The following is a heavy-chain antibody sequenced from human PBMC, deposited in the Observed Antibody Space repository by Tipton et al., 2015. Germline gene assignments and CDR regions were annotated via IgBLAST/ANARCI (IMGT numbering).Heavy chain of an antibody. CDR1: GFTVSSNY. D-gene: IGHD3-10*01. V-gene: IGHV3-53*01. CDR2: IYSGGST. CDR3: VRDIVLGSGSYYD. Sequence: SLRLSCAASGFTVSSNYMSWVRQAPGKGLEWVSVIYSGGSTYYADSVKGRFTISRDDAKNTLYLQMNSLRAEDTAVYYCVRDIVLGSGSYYDWGQGTLVTVSS. J-gene: IGHJ4*02.